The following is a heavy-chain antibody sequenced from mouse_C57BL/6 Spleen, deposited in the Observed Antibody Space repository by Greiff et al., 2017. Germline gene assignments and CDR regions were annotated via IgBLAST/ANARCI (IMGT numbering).Heavy chain of an antibody. D-gene: IGHD2-4*01. Sequence: EVMLVESGGGLVKPGGSLKLSCAASGFTFSSYAMSWVRQTPEKRLEWVATISDGGSYTYYPDNVKGRFTISRDNAKNNLYLQMSHLKSEDTAMYYCARDGELRLYAMDYWGQGTSVTVSS. J-gene: IGHJ4*01. V-gene: IGHV5-4*01. CDR3: ARDGELRLYAMDY. CDR2: ISDGGSYT. CDR1: GFTFSSYA.